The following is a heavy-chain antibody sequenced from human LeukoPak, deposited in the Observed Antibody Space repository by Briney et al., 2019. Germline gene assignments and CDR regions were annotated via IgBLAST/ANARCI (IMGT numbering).Heavy chain of an antibody. D-gene: IGHD3-22*01. V-gene: IGHV4-34*01. Sequence: KTSETLSLTCAVYGGSFSGYYWSWIRRPPGKGLEWIGEINHSGSTNYNPSLKSRVTISVDTSKNQFSLKLSSVTAADTAVYYCARAGYYYDSKRKFDPWGQGTLVTDSS. J-gene: IGHJ5*02. CDR3: ARAGYYYDSKRKFDP. CDR2: INHSGST. CDR1: GGSFSGYY.